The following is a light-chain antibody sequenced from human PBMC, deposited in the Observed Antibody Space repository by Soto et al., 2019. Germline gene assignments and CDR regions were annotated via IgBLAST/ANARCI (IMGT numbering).Light chain of an antibody. CDR2: DAS. CDR1: QSISSW. V-gene: IGKV1-5*01. J-gene: IGKJ1*01. Sequence: DIQMTQSPSTLSASVGDRVTITCRASQSISSWLAWYQQKPRKAPKLLIYDASSLESGVPSRFSGSGSGTEFTLTISSLQPDDFATDYCQQYNSYPTFGQGTKV. CDR3: QQYNSYPT.